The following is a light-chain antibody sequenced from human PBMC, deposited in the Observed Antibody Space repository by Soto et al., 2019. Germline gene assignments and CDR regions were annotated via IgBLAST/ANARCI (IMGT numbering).Light chain of an antibody. V-gene: IGLV2-23*01. CDR1: INDIGTYNL. J-gene: IGLJ3*02. CDR3: CSYTDGSSLL. Sequence: QSVLTQPASVSESPGQSISISCGGGINDIGTYNLVSWYQQHPGKAPKLIIYEGNKRPSGVSNRFSGSRSGNTASLTISGLQAEDEADYYCCSYTDGSSLLFGGGTKLTVL. CDR2: EGN.